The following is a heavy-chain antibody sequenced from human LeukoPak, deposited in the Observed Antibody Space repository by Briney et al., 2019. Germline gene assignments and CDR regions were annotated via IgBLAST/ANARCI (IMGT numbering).Heavy chain of an antibody. CDR2: INPNSGGT. Sequence: ASVKVSCKASGYTFTGYHMHWVRQAPGQGLEWMGWINPNSGGTNYARKFQGRVTMTRDTSISTSYMDLSSLTSDDTAIYHCARGRGWLRLDFWGQGTLVTVSS. V-gene: IGHV1-2*02. D-gene: IGHD5-12*01. CDR3: ARGRGWLRLDF. CDR1: GYTFTGYH. J-gene: IGHJ4*02.